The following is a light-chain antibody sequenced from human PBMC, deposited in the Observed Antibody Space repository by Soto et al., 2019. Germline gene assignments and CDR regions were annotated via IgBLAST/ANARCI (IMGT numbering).Light chain of an antibody. CDR3: QQYKTYMYT. CDR2: RAS. V-gene: IGKV1-5*03. Sequence: DIQMTQSPSILSASVGDRVTITCRASQSIDSWLAWYQQKPGKAPKLLIYRASSLESGVPSRFSGSRSGTEFTLTISSLQPDDFATYYCQQYKTYMYTFAQGTKLQIK. CDR1: QSIDSW. J-gene: IGKJ2*01.